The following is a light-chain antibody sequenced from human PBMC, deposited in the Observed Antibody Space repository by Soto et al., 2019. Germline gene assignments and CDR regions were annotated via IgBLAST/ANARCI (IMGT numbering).Light chain of an antibody. V-gene: IGKV3-11*01. CDR1: QSVSSY. CDR3: EQRSFWPLT. Sequence: EIVLTQSPATLSLSPGERATLSCRASQSVSSYLAWYQQKPGQAPRLLISDASKRATGIPARFSGSGSGTDFTLTISSLEPEDFAVYYCEQRSFWPLTFGGGTKVEIK. J-gene: IGKJ4*01. CDR2: DAS.